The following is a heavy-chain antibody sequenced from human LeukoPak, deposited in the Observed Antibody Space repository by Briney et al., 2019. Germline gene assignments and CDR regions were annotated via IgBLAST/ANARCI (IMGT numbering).Heavy chain of an antibody. D-gene: IGHD4-23*01. CDR1: GVTFCSYW. V-gene: IGHV3-7*01. Sequence: PGGSLRLSCADSGVTFCSYWMTWVRQAPGKGLEWVANIQQDGSGKYYVDSVKGRFTISRDNAKNSLYLQMNSLRAEDTAVYYCARDPVYVGSGFFGDSCGQGTLVTVSS. J-gene: IGHJ4*02. CDR2: IQQDGSGK. CDR3: ARDPVYVGSGFFGDS.